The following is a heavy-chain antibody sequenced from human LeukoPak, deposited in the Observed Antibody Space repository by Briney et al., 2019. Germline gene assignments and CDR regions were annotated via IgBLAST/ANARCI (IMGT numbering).Heavy chain of an antibody. V-gene: IGHV4-59*01. CDR3: ARLTAYDFWSGYSHMDV. CDR1: GGSISSYY. J-gene: IGHJ6*03. CDR2: IYYSGRT. Sequence: SETLSLTCTVSGGSISSYYWSWIRQPPGKGLEWLGYIYYSGRTNYNPSLKSRVTISVDTSKNQFSLKLSSVAAADTAVYYCARLTAYDFWSGYSHMDVWGKGTTVTVSS. D-gene: IGHD3-3*01.